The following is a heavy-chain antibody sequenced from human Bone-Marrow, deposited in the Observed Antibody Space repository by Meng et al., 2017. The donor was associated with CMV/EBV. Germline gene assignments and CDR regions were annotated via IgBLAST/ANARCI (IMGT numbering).Heavy chain of an antibody. J-gene: IGHJ5*02. D-gene: IGHD3-9*01. CDR3: ASGSYDILTGYPGGGWFDP. CDR1: FTSYA. Sequence: FTSYAMNWVRQAPGQGLEWMGWINTNTWNPTYAQGFTGRFVFSLDTSVSTAYLQICSLKAEDTAVYYCASGSYDILTGYPGGGWFDPWGQGTLVTVSS. CDR2: INTNTWNP. V-gene: IGHV7-4-1*01.